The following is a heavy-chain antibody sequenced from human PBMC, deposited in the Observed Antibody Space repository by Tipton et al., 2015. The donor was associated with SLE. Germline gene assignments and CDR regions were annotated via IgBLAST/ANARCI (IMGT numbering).Heavy chain of an antibody. CDR1: GGSFSGYY. CDR3: AREAGETSSWYYPLDH. Sequence: TLSLTCAVYGGSFSGYYWSWIRQPPGKGLEWIGESHQSGTTNYHPSFKSRVTISVDTSKNQFSLKLGSVTAADTAIYYCAREAGETSSWYYPLDHWGQGTLVTVSS. V-gene: IGHV4-34*01. CDR2: SHQSGTT. J-gene: IGHJ4*02. D-gene: IGHD3-22*01.